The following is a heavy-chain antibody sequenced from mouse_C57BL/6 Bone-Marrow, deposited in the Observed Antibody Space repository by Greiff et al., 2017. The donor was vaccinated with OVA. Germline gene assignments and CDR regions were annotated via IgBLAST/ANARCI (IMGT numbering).Heavy chain of an antibody. Sequence: EVKVVESGGDLVKPGGSLKLSCAASGFTFSSYGMSWVRQTPDKRLEWVATISSGGSYTYYPDSVKGRFTIARDNAKNTLYLQMSSLKSEDTAMYYCARHSLLRNYFDYWGQGTTLTGSS. V-gene: IGHV5-6*01. J-gene: IGHJ2*01. CDR3: ARHSLLRNYFDY. CDR1: GFTFSSYG. D-gene: IGHD1-2*01. CDR2: ISSGGSYT.